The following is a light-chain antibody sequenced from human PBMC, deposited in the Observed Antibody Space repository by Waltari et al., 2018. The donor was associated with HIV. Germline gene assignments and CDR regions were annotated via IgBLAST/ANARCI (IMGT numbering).Light chain of an antibody. J-gene: IGLJ2*01. Sequence: QSVLTQPPSVSAAPGQSGTISCTGSSSTIGTVHDVRWYQQLPGTVLKLPSYGNNKRPSGVRGRYSGCKSGTTASLAITGRQAEDETDYYCQSDDSRLSAVVFGGGTKLTVL. V-gene: IGLV1-40*01. CDR3: QSDDSRLSAVV. CDR1: SSTIGTVHD. CDR2: GNN.